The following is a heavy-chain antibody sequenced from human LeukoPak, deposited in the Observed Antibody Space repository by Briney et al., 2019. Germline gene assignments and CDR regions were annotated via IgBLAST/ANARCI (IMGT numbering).Heavy chain of an antibody. D-gene: IGHD5-12*01. J-gene: IGHJ3*02. Sequence: PGGSLRLSCAASGFTFSSYSTNWVRQAPGKGLEWVSSISSSSSYIYYADSVKGRFTISRDNAKNSLYLQMNSLRAEDTAVYYCARVPSPRVAPGEAAFDIWGQGTMVTVSS. CDR2: ISSSSSYI. V-gene: IGHV3-21*01. CDR1: GFTFSSYS. CDR3: ARVPSPRVAPGEAAFDI.